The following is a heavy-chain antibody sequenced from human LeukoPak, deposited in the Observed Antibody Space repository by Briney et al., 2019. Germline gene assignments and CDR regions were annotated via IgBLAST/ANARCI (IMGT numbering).Heavy chain of an antibody. Sequence: FGDSVKGRFTISRDNAKNSLYLQMNSLRVEDAAVYYCARKIASDVWGKGTTVTVSS. V-gene: IGHV3-7*01. J-gene: IGHJ6*04. D-gene: IGHD2/OR15-2a*01. CDR3: ARKIASDV.